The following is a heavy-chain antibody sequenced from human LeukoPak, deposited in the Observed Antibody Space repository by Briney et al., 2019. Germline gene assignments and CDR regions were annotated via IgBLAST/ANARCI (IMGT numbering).Heavy chain of an antibody. J-gene: IGHJ5*02. D-gene: IGHD1-14*01. CDR1: GFTFSTYG. V-gene: IGHV3-30*02. CDR2: IRYDGNNR. CDR3: VKDNPLGH. Sequence: GGSLRLSCAASGFTFSTYGMLWVRQAPGKGLEWVAFIRYDGNNRYYADSVKGRFTISRDDSKNTLFLYMNSLRVDDTAIYYCVKDNPLGHWGQGTLVTVSS.